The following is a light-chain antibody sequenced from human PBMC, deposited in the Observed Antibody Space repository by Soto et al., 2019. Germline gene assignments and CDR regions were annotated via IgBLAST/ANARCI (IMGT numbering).Light chain of an antibody. CDR3: SSYTTSNTRQIV. CDR2: DVS. CDR1: SSDVGGYNY. J-gene: IGLJ1*01. V-gene: IGLV2-14*03. Sequence: QSVLTQAASVSRSPGQSITISCTGTSSDVGGYNYVSWYQHHPGKAPKLMIFDVSNRPSGVSNRFSGSKSGNTASLTISGLQPEDEADYYCSSYTTSNTRQIVFGTGTKVTDL.